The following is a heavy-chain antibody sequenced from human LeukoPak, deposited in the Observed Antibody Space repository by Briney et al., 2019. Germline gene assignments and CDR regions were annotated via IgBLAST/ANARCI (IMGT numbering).Heavy chain of an antibody. Sequence: PGGALILSCSASACTFSSSWMSWVRQAPGKGREGGAHIKQDGSDKYYLDSVKGRFTISRDNARTSLFLYLNRLRVEDTAMYYCARHSSGSYYAYWGQGTLVTVSS. D-gene: IGHD3-10*01. V-gene: IGHV3-7*01. CDR1: ACTFSSSW. CDR2: IKQDGSDK. J-gene: IGHJ4*02. CDR3: ARHSSGSYYAY.